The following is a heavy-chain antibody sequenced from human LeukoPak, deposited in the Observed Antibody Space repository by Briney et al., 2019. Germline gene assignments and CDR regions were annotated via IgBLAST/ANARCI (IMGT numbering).Heavy chain of an antibody. CDR3: ARVGTRAYCSSTSCTINWFDP. CDR1: GYTFTSYG. J-gene: IGHJ5*02. V-gene: IGHV1-18*01. Sequence: AASVKVSCKASGYTFTSYGISWVRQAPGQGLEWMGCISAYNGNTNYAQKLQGRVTMTTDTSTSTDYMELRSLRSDDTAVYYCARVGTRAYCSSTSCTINWFDPWGQGTLVTVSS. CDR2: ISAYNGNT. D-gene: IGHD2-2*01.